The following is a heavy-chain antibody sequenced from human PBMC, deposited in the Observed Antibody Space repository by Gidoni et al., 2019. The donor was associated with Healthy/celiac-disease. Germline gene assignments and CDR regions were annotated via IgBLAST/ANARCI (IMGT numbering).Heavy chain of an antibody. CDR1: GFPFSSYA. D-gene: IGHD2-2*01. J-gene: IGHJ4*02. V-gene: IGHV3-64D*06. CDR2: ISSNGGST. CDR3: VKDQEWYQLPGSFDY. Sequence: EVQLVESGGGLVQPGGSLRLSCSASGFPFSSYAMHWVRQAPGKGLEYVSAISSNGGSTYYADSVKGRFTISRDNSKNTLYLQMSSLRAEDTAVYYCVKDQEWYQLPGSFDYWGQGTLVTVSS.